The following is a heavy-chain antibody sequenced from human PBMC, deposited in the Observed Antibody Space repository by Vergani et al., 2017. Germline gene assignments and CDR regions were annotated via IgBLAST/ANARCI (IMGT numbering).Heavy chain of an antibody. D-gene: IGHD5-12*01. J-gene: IGHJ3*01. CDR3: TKGSVYYHDSAGHGYDPYTGFDL. V-gene: IGHV3-9*01. CDR1: GFNFRKNT. Sequence: EMQLMQSGGGLVQRGGSLRLSCVASGFNFRKNTMNWVRQSTGKGLEWVSGISWNSGAVDYADSVRGRFTISRDNAKNSLFLEMNSLRFEDTAVYFCTKGSVYYHDSAGHGYDPYTGFDLWGQGTLVTVSS. CDR2: ISWNSGAV.